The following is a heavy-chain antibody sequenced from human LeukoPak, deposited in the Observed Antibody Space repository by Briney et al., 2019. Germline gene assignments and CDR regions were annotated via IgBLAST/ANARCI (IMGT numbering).Heavy chain of an antibody. V-gene: IGHV4-59*12. CDR2: IYYSGST. CDR3: ARGLSSIAARSYYYYYYMDV. Sequence: PSETLSLTCTVSGGSISSYYWSWIRQPPGKGLEWIGYIYYSGSTNYNPSLKSRVTMSVDTSKNQFSLKLSSVTAADTAVYYCARGLSSIAARSYYYYYYMDVWGKGTTVTVSS. D-gene: IGHD6-6*01. J-gene: IGHJ6*03. CDR1: GGSISSYY.